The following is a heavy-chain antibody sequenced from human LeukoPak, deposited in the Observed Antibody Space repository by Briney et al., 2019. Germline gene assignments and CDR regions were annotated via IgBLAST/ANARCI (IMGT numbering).Heavy chain of an antibody. J-gene: IGHJ4*02. D-gene: IGHD3-22*01. CDR3: ARVFHDSSGYPFDY. CDR1: GGSMSSYY. Sequence: SETLSLTCTVSGGSMSSYYWSWIRQPPGKGLEWIGYTYYSGNTNCNPSLKSRVTISVDTSKNQFSLKVSSVTAADTAVYYCARVFHDSSGYPFDYWGQGTLVTVSS. V-gene: IGHV4-59*01. CDR2: TYYSGNT.